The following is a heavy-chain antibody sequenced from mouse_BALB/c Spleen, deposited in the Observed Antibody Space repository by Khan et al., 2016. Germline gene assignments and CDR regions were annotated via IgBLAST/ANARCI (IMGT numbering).Heavy chain of an antibody. D-gene: IGHD2-2*01. V-gene: IGHV1-9*01. Sequence: QVQLKQSGAELVKPGASVKISCKATGYTFSSYWIEWVKQRPGHGLEWIGEILPGGGTSNYNEKFRGKATFTADIFSNTANMQLSSLTSEDSAGYYCARMRDGYDPWFAYWGQGTLVTVSA. CDR1: GYTFSSYW. J-gene: IGHJ3*01. CDR3: ARMRDGYDPWFAY. CDR2: ILPGGGTS.